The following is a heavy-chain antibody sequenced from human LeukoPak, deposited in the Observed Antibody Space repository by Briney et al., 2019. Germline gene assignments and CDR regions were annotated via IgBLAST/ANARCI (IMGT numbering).Heavy chain of an antibody. CDR2: ISWDGGST. J-gene: IGHJ6*02. CDR3: TRDLMDYDVSTGLHHYYMDV. Sequence: PGGSLRLSCAASGFTFDDYTMHWVRQAPGKGLEWVSLISWDGGSTYCADSVKGRFTISRDNSKNSLYLQMNSLRTEDTAVYYCTRDLMDYDVSTGLHHYYMDVWGQGTTVTVSS. V-gene: IGHV3-43*01. CDR1: GFTFDDYT. D-gene: IGHD3-9*01.